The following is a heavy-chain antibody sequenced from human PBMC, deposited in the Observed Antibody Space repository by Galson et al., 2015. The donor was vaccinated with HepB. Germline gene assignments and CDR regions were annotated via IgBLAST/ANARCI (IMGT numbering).Heavy chain of an antibody. D-gene: IGHD6-13*01. Sequence: LSLTCTVSGGSISSGGYYWSWIRQHPGKGLEWIGYIYYSGSTYCNPSLKSRVTISVDTSKNQFSLKLSSVTAADTAVYYCARGYSSWGGFDPWGQGTLVTVS. V-gene: IGHV4-31*03. CDR1: GGSISSGGYY. J-gene: IGHJ5*02. CDR3: ARGYSSWGGFDP. CDR2: IYYSGST.